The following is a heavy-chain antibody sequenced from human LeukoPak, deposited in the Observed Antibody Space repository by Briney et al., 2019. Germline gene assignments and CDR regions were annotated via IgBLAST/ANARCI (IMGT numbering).Heavy chain of an antibody. D-gene: IGHD5-18*01. J-gene: IGHJ4*02. CDR2: INPSGGST. V-gene: IGHV1-46*01. Sequence: ASVTVSFKASGYTFTIYYMHWVRQAPGQGREWMGIINPSGGSTSYAQKFQGRVTMTRDTSTSTVYMELSSLRSEDTAVYYCASSGYSYGYHYWGQGTLVTVSS. CDR3: ASSGYSYGYHY. CDR1: GYTFTIYY.